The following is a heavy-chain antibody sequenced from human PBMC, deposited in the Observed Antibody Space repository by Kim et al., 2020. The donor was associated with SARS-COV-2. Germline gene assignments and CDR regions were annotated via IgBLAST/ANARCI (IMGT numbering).Heavy chain of an antibody. J-gene: IGHJ5*01. CDR1: GDSIRSGTYY. Sequence: SETLSLTCVVSGDSIRSGTYYWGWIREVPGKGLEWIGSVSSSGSPYYSPSFKNRITITRDTSKNQFSLNLVSVTAADTARYVCVRYSPYHFGSWGQGILLTVSS. CDR2: VSSSGSP. D-gene: IGHD3-9*01. V-gene: IGHV4-39*07. CDR3: VRYSPYHFGS.